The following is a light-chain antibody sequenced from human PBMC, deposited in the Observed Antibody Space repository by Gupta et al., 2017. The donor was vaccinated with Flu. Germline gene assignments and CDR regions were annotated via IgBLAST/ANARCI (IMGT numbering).Light chain of an antibody. CDR1: QSVIDN. J-gene: IGKJ5*01. CDR2: DAS. Sequence: RVTLSCRASQSVIDNIAWYQQKPGQSPTLLIYDASTRATGIPARFSGSGSGTDFTLTINALEPEDFAVYYCQQRGVWPPIIFGQGTRLDIK. CDR3: QQRGVWPPII. V-gene: IGKV3-11*01.